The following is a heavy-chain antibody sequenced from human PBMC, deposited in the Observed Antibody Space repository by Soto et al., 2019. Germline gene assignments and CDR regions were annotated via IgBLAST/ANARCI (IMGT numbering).Heavy chain of an antibody. CDR1: GFTFSSYW. CDR3: ERGGPVNCYFDL. CDR2: INSDGSST. Sequence: EVQLVESGGGLVQPGGSLRLSCAASGFTFSSYWMHWVRQAPGKGLVWVSRINSDGSSTRYAESVKGRFTISRDNAKNTLYLRMNRLRAEDTAVYCCERGGPVNCYFDLWGRGTMVTVSS. V-gene: IGHV3-74*01. D-gene: IGHD1-26*01. J-gene: IGHJ2*01.